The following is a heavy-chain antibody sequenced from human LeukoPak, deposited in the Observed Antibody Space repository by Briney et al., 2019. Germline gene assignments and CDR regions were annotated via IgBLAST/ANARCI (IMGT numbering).Heavy chain of an antibody. CDR2: FDPEGGET. CDR3: ATSDLASFMVRGAEDTPAFDY. Sequence: ASVKVSCKVSGYTLTELSMHWVRQAPGKGLEWMGGFDPEGGETIYAQKFQGRVTMTEDTSTDTAYMELSSLRSEDTAVYYCATSDLASFMVRGAEDTPAFDYWGQGTLVTVSS. J-gene: IGHJ4*02. CDR1: GYTLTELS. V-gene: IGHV1-24*01. D-gene: IGHD3-10*01.